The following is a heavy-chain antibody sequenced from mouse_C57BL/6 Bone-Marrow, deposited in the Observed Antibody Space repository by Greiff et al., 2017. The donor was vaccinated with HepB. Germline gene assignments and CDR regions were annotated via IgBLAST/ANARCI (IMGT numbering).Heavy chain of an antibody. CDR1: GFTFSDYY. J-gene: IGHJ4*01. Sequence: EVKLVESGGGLVQPGGSLKLSCAASGFTFSDYYMYWVRQTPEKRLEWVAYISNGGGSTYYPDTVKGRFTISRDNAKNTLYLQMSRLKSEDTAMYYCARRGYYSSSLYYAMDYWGQGASVTVSS. CDR3: ARRGYYSSSLYYAMDY. D-gene: IGHD1-1*01. V-gene: IGHV5-12*01. CDR2: ISNGGGST.